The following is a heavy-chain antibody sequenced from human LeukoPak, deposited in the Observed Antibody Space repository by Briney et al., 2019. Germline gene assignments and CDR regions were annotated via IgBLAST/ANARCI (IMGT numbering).Heavy chain of an antibody. D-gene: IGHD1-26*01. CDR3: ARDRLLYSAFDV. V-gene: IGHV3-7*01. J-gene: IGHJ3*01. Sequence: GGSLRLSCAASGFTFSNYWMNWVRQAPGKGLQWVANINRDGREEYYVDSVKGRFTISRDNAKNTLYLQMNSLRAEDTAVYYCARDRLLYSAFDVWGQGTMVTVSS. CDR1: GFTFSNYW. CDR2: INRDGREE.